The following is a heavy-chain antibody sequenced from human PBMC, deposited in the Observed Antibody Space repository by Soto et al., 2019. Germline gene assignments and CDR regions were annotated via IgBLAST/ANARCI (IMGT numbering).Heavy chain of an antibody. J-gene: IGHJ4*02. CDR2: ISAYNGNT. CDR3: ARDLGGSNYAPVDY. V-gene: IGHV1-18*01. Sequence: QVQLVQSGAEVKKPGASVKVSCKASGYTFTSYGISWVRQAPGQGLEWMGWISAYNGNTKYAQKLQGRVTMTTDTSTSTADMELRSLTSDDTAVYYCARDLGGSNYAPVDYWGEGTLVTVSS. CDR1: GYTFTSYG. D-gene: IGHD1-26*01.